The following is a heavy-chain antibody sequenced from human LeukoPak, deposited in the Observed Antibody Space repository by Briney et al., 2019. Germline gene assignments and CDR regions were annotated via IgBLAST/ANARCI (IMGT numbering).Heavy chain of an antibody. CDR2: IYYSGST. CDR1: GGSISSYY. Sequence: PSETLSLTCTASGGSISSYYWSWIRQPPGKGLEWIGYIYYSGSTNYNPSLKSRVTISVDTSKNQFSLKLSSVTAADTAVYYCASSRGGCSSTSCYDYWGQGTPVTVSS. J-gene: IGHJ4*02. D-gene: IGHD2-2*01. CDR3: ASSRGGCSSTSCYDY. V-gene: IGHV4-59*01.